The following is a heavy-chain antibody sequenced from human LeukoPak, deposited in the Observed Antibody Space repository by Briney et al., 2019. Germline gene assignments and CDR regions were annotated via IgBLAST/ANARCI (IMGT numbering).Heavy chain of an antibody. CDR1: GFSLSSNY. V-gene: IGHV3-53*01. J-gene: IGHJ4*02. CDR3: ARVIGVVRADYYFDY. Sequence: PGGSLTLSCEASGFSLSSNYMTWVRQAPGKGLEGVSVIYSGGSTYYADSVKGRFIISRDNSKNTVYLQMNSLRAEDTAVYYCARVIGVVRADYYFDYWGQGTLVTVSS. D-gene: IGHD3-10*01. CDR2: IYSGGST.